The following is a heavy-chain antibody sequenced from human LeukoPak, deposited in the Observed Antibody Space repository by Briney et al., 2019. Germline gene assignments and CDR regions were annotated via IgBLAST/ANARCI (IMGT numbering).Heavy chain of an antibody. D-gene: IGHD3-3*01. J-gene: IGHJ6*02. CDR1: GGSISSYY. Sequence: PSETLSLTCTVSGGSISSYYWSWIRQPPGKGLEWIGYIYYSGSTNYNPSLKSRVTISVDTSKNQFSLKLSSVTAADTAVYYCARDRSINDFWSGYYYCYGMDVWGQGTTVTVSS. V-gene: IGHV4-59*01. CDR3: ARDRSINDFWSGYYYCYGMDV. CDR2: IYYSGST.